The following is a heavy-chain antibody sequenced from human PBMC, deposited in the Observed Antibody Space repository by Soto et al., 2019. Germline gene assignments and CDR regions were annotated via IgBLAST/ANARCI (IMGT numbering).Heavy chain of an antibody. CDR2: ISGGNDRT. J-gene: IGHJ4*02. V-gene: IGHV3-23*01. CDR3: AKDVPYITVIRGNFDC. D-gene: IGHD3-10*01. CDR1: GFSLSSYG. Sequence: EEQVLESGGGLVQPGGSLRLSCIASGFSLSSYGMSWVRQAPGKGLEWVSGISGGNDRTYYADSVKGRFTISRDNSKNTIYLQMNSLRADDTAVYYCAKDVPYITVIRGNFDCWGQGTLVTVSS.